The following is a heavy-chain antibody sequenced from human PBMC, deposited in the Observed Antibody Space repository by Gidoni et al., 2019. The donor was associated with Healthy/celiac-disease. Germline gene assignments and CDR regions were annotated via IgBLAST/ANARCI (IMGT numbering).Heavy chain of an antibody. CDR1: GGSFSGYY. J-gene: IGHJ4*02. D-gene: IGHD6-6*01. CDR3: ARGVIAARPLDY. V-gene: IGHV4-34*01. Sequence: QVQLQQWGAGLLKPSETLSLTCAVYGGSFSGYYWSWIRQPPGKGLEWIGEINHSGSTNYNPYRKSRVTISVDTSKNQFSLKLSSVTAADTAVYYWARGVIAARPLDYWGQGTLVTVSS. CDR2: INHSGST.